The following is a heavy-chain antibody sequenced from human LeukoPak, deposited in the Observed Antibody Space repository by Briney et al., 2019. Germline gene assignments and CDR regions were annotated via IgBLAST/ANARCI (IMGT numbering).Heavy chain of an antibody. Sequence: SETLSLTCTVSGSMYNYYWSWIRQPPGKGLEWIGYIHYIGSTNYNPSLKSRVTMSLDTSKSQVSLKLNSVTAADTAVYYCARGGGSLSWYYYGSGSSYYFDYWGQGTLVTVSS. J-gene: IGHJ4*02. CDR1: GSMYNYY. CDR3: ARGGGSLSWYYYGSGSSYYFDY. CDR2: IHYIGST. D-gene: IGHD3-10*01. V-gene: IGHV4-59*08.